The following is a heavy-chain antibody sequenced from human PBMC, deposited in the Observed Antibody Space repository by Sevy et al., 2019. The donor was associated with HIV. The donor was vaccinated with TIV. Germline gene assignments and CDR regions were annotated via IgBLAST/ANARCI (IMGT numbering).Heavy chain of an antibody. V-gene: IGHV4-30-2*01. Sequence: SETLSLTCAVSGGSISSGGYTWSWIRQPPGKGLEWIGYIYHSGSTYYNPSLKSRVTISVDRSKNQFSLKLSSVTAADTAVYYCYRVSVTTRDAFDIWGQGTMVTVSS. D-gene: IGHD4-17*01. J-gene: IGHJ3*02. CDR3: YRVSVTTRDAFDI. CDR1: GGSISSGGYT. CDR2: IYHSGST.